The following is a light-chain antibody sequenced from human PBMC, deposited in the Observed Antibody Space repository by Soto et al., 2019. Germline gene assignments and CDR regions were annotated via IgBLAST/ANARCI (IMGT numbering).Light chain of an antibody. Sequence: IQMTQSQSSLSASVGDRAPITCRASQGIRNDLGWYQQKPGKAPKLLIYAASSLQSGVPSRFSGSGSGTDFTLTISSLQPEDFATYYCLQDYNYPWTFGTGTKVDIK. CDR2: AAS. V-gene: IGKV1-6*01. J-gene: IGKJ1*01. CDR3: LQDYNYPWT. CDR1: QGIRND.